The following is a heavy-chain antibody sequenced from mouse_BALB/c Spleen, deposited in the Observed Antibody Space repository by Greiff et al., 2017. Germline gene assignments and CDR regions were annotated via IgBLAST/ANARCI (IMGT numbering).Heavy chain of an antibody. Sequence: VMLVESGGGLVKPGGSLKLSCAASGFTFSSYAMSWVRQTPEKRLEWVASISSGGSTYYPDSVKGRFTISRDNARNILYLQMSSLRSEDTAMYYCARGLLLYYAMDYWGQGTSVTVSS. CDR2: ISSGGST. J-gene: IGHJ4*01. V-gene: IGHV5-6-5*01. CDR1: GFTFSSYA. CDR3: ARGLLLYYAMDY.